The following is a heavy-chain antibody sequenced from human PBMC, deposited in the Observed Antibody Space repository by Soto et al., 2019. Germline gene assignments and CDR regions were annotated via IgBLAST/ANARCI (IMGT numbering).Heavy chain of an antibody. CDR1: GDSINRGGYY. J-gene: IGHJ2*01. CDR3: ARMRALSYFDL. Sequence: QVQLEESGPGLVMPSLTLSLTCNVSGDSINRGGYYWAWIRQNPGKGLEWIGSIYYIGSTHYNPSLKRRVIISVDRTKSQVPLNLTSATAADTAVYYCARMRALSYFDLWGRGTLVTVS. CDR2: IYYIGST. V-gene: IGHV4-31*03.